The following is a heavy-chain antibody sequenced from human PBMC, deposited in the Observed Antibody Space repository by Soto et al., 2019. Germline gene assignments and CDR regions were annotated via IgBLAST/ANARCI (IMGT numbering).Heavy chain of an antibody. D-gene: IGHD3-10*01. Sequence: PSETLSLTCTFSGGSISSYYWRWIRQPPGKGLEWIGYISDSGSTNYNPSLNSRVIMSIDKSQNQLSLKLTSVTAADTAVYCCATFGGLWCGEPNHGHNWFDPWGQGTLVTVSS. CDR3: ATFGGLWCGEPNHGHNWFDP. J-gene: IGHJ5*02. V-gene: IGHV4-59*01. CDR1: GGSISSYY. CDR2: ISDSGST.